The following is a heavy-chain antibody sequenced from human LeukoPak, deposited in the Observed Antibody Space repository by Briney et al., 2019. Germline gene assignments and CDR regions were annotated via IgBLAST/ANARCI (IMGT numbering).Heavy chain of an antibody. CDR1: GGSISSYY. V-gene: IGHV4-59*08. D-gene: IGHD4-17*01. CDR2: IYYSGGT. J-gene: IGHJ6*02. CDR3: ARHTTVTTKYGMDV. Sequence: SETLSLTCTVSGGSISSYYWSWIRQPPGQGLEWIGYIYYSGGTNYHPSLKSRVTISVDTSKNQFSLKLSSVTAADTAVYYCARHTTVTTKYGMDVWGQGTTVTVSS.